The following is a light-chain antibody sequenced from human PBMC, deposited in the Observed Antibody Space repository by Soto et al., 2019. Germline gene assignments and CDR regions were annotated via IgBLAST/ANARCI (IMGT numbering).Light chain of an antibody. V-gene: IGKV1-39*01. CDR3: QQGYNAPLT. J-gene: IGKJ4*01. CDR1: QNIATY. CDR2: AAS. Sequence: DIQMTQSPSSLSASVGDRVTITCRASQNIATYLNWYQQKPGKAPKLLIYAASSLQSGVPSGFSGSGSGTDSTLTISSLQPEDFATYYCQQGYNAPLTFGGGTKVEI.